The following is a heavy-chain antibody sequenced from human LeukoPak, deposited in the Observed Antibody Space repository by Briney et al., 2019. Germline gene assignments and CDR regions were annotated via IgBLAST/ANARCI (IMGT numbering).Heavy chain of an antibody. J-gene: IGHJ3*02. CDR2: IYYSGST. D-gene: IGHD3-22*01. V-gene: IGHV4-59*12. CDR3: AREDYYDSEDAFDI. Sequence: SETLSLTCTVSGGSISSYYWSWIRQPPGKGLEWIGYIYYSGSTNYNPSLKSRVTISVDTSKSQFSLKLSSVTAADTAVYYCAREDYYDSEDAFDIWGQGTMVTVSS. CDR1: GGSISSYY.